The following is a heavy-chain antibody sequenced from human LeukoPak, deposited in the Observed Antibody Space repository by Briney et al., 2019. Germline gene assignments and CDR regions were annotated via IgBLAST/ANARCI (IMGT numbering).Heavy chain of an antibody. V-gene: IGHV3-11*05. J-gene: IGHJ3*02. CDR2: ISSSSAYT. Sequence: GGSLRLSCAASGFTFSDYSMTWSRQAPGKGLQWISYISSSSAYTNYADFVKGRFTISTDNAKNSLYLQVNSLRAEDTVVYCCARVSDFVWAFDIWGQGTMVTVSS. D-gene: IGHD2/OR15-2a*01. CDR1: GFTFSDYS. CDR3: ARVSDFVWAFDI.